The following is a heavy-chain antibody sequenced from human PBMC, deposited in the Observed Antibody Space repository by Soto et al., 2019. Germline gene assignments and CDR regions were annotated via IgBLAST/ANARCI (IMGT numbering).Heavy chain of an antibody. CDR2: IWYDGSNK. V-gene: IGHV3-33*01. CDR3: ARVGYCSSTSCYPYYFDY. CDR1: GFTFSSYG. J-gene: IGHJ4*02. Sequence: QVQMVEPGGGVVQPGRSLRLSCAASGFTFSSYGMHWVRQAPGKGLEWVAVIWYDGSNKYYADSVKGRFTISRDNSKNTLYLQMNSLRAEDTAVYYCARVGYCSSTSCYPYYFDYWGQGTLVTVSS. D-gene: IGHD2-2*01.